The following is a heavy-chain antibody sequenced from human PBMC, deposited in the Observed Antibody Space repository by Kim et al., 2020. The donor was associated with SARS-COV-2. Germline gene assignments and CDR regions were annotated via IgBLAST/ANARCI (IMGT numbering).Heavy chain of an antibody. CDR3: AKRMVRGGSNFGLDV. CDR2: ISFDGSNK. V-gene: IGHV3-30*18. CDR1: GFSFSTYG. J-gene: IGHJ6*02. Sequence: GGSLRLSCAASGFSFSTYGMHWVRQAPGKGLEWVAVISFDGSNKYYEDSVKGRFTISRDNFQNPLSLQMDSLRVEDTAVYYCAKRMVRGGSNFGLDVWGQGPTVTV. D-gene: IGHD3-10*01.